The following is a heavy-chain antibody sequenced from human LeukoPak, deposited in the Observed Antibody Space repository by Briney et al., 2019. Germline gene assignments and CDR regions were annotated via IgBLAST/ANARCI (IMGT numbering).Heavy chain of an antibody. V-gene: IGHV1-69*04. CDR1: GYTFTSYG. CDR3: AYDYSSSGKLSSSDV. D-gene: IGHD6-6*01. Sequence: SVKVSCKASGYTFTSYGISWVRQAPGQGLEWMGRIIPILGIANYAQKFQGRVTITADKSTSTAYMELSSLRSEDTAVYYCAYDYSSSGKLSSSDVWGQGTTVTVSS. CDR2: IIPILGIA. J-gene: IGHJ6*02.